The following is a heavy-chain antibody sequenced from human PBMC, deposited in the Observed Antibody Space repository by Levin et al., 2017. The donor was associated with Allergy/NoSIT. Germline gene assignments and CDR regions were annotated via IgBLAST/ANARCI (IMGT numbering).Heavy chain of an antibody. V-gene: IGHV1-2*02. CDR1: GYTFTGVW. J-gene: IGHJ4*02. CDR3: VRGGLTSFGGY. D-gene: IGHD3-3*01. Sequence: ASVKVSCKASGYTFTGVWMHWVRQAPGQGLEWMGCVNPANGATDYAQKFQGRVTMTRDTSISTAYVELTSLISDDTAVYYCVRGGLTSFGGYWGQGTLVIVSS. CDR2: VNPANGAT.